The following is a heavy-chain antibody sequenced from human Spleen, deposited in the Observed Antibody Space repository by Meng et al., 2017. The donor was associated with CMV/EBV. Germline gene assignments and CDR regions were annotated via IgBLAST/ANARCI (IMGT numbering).Heavy chain of an antibody. CDR3: AKDNGYCSDSNCYLVVDYYYGMDV. CDR2: ISGSGGST. J-gene: IGHJ6*02. CDR1: GFSVRDNY. Sequence: GGSLRLSCAASGFSVRDNYMSWVRQAPGKGLEWVSTISGSGGSTYYADSVKGRFTISRDNSRNTLYLLMNSLTAEDAAVYYCAKDNGYCSDSNCYLVVDYYYGMDVWGQGTTVTVSS. D-gene: IGHD2-15*01. V-gene: IGHV3-23*01.